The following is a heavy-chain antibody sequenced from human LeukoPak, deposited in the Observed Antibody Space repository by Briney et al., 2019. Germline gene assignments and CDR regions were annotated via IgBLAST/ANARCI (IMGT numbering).Heavy chain of an antibody. V-gene: IGHV1-18*01. D-gene: IGHD3-10*01. Sequence: ASMTVSCKASGYTFTSYGISWVRQAPGQGLEWMGWISAYNGNTNYAQKLQGRVTMTTDTSTSTAYMELRSLRSDDTAVYYCARERVTMVRVWHNWFDPWGQGTLVTVSS. CDR2: ISAYNGNT. J-gene: IGHJ5*02. CDR1: GYTFTSYG. CDR3: ARERVTMVRVWHNWFDP.